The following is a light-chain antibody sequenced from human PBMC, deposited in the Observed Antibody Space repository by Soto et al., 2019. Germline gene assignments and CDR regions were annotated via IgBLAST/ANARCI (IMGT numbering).Light chain of an antibody. CDR1: SSDVGGYNY. V-gene: IGLV2-11*01. J-gene: IGLJ3*02. Sequence: QSALTQPRSVSGSPGQSVTISCTGTSSDVGGYNYVSWYQQHPGKAPKLMIYDVSKRPSGVPDRFSGSKSGNTASLTISGLQAEDEADYYCCSSAGTYTSVFGGGTKLIVL. CDR3: CSSAGTYTSV. CDR2: DVS.